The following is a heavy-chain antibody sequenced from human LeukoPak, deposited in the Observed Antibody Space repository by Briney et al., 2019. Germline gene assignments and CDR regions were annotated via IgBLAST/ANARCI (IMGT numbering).Heavy chain of an antibody. CDR1: GGSISSYY. D-gene: IGHD6-19*01. CDR2: IYYSGST. J-gene: IGHJ4*02. Sequence: SETLSLTCTVSGGSISSYYWSWIRQPPGKGLEWIGYIYYSGSTNYNPSLKSRVTISVDTSNNQFSLKLSSVTAADTAVYYRARLYSSGWYYFDYWGQGTLVTVSS. CDR3: ARLYSSGWYYFDY. V-gene: IGHV4-59*01.